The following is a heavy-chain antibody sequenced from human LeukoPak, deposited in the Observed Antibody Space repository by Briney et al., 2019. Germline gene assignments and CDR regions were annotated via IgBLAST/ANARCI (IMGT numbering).Heavy chain of an antibody. Sequence: SETLSLTCTVSGGSISGYYWSWLRQPPGKGLEWIGYIHYIGSTNYNPSLQSLVTISVDTSKNQFSLKVSSGTAADTAVYYWARDVLPQDYWGQGTLVTVSS. D-gene: IGHD2-15*01. CDR3: ARDVLPQDY. CDR2: IHYIGST. J-gene: IGHJ4*02. CDR1: GGSISGYY. V-gene: IGHV4-59*01.